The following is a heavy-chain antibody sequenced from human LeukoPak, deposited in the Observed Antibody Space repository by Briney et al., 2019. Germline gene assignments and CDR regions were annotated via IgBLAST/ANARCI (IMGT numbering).Heavy chain of an antibody. Sequence: SETLSLTCTVSGYSISSGYYWGWIRQPPGKGLEWIGRISSSGSTNYNPSLKSRVTISVDTSKNQFSLKLSSVTAADTAVYFCARQAARQNWFDPWGQGTLVTVSS. J-gene: IGHJ5*02. D-gene: IGHD6-6*01. CDR2: ISSSGST. CDR1: GYSISSGYY. V-gene: IGHV4-38-2*02. CDR3: ARQAARQNWFDP.